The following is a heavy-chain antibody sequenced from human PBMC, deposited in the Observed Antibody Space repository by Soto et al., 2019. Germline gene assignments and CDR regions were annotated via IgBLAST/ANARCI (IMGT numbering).Heavy chain of an antibody. CDR3: SKPTDDYGGYYGMDV. CDR2: ISGSGGST. Sequence: GGSLRLSCAASGFTFSSHAMSWVRQAQGKGLEWVSAISGSGGSTYYADSAKGRFTLSRDNSKNTLYLQMNSLRAEDTAVYYCSKPTDDYGGYYGMDVWGQGTTVTVSS. J-gene: IGHJ6*02. V-gene: IGHV3-23*01. CDR1: GFTFSSHA. D-gene: IGHD4-17*01.